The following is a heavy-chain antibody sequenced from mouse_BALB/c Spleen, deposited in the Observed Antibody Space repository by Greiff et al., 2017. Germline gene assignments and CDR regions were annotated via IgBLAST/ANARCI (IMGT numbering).Heavy chain of an antibody. Sequence: EVKLMESGPGLVKPSQTVSLTCTVTGISITTGNYRWSWIRQFPGNKLEWIGYIYYSGTITYNPSLTSRTTITRDTSKNQFFLEMNSLTAEDTATYYCARYLYYFDYWGQGTTLTVSS. CDR1: GISITTGNYR. CDR2: IYYSGTI. V-gene: IGHV3-5*02. CDR3: ARYLYYFDY. D-gene: IGHD5-1*01. J-gene: IGHJ2*01.